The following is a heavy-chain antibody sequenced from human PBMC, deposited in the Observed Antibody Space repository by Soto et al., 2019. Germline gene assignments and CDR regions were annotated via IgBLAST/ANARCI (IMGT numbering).Heavy chain of an antibody. CDR3: ARRMRGYSSSSSGFYYYYMDV. Sequence: ASETLSLTCTVSGGSISSSSYYWGWIRQPPGKGLEWIGSIYYSGSTYYNPSLKSRVTISVDTSKNQFSLKLSSVTAADMAVYYCARRMRGYSSSSSGFYYYYMDVWGKGTTVTVSS. CDR1: GGSISSSSYY. CDR2: IYYSGST. D-gene: IGHD6-6*01. V-gene: IGHV4-39*01. J-gene: IGHJ6*03.